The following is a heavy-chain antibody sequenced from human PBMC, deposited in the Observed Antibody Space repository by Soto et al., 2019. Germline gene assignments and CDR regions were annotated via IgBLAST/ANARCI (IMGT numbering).Heavy chain of an antibody. Sequence: QVQLQESGPGLVKPSETLSLTCTVSGGSISSYYWCWIRQPPGKGLVWIGYIYDSGSTNYNPSLMSRVTMSEDTSKNQFSLKVSSVNAADTAVYYCARFYRSNIFGVVHYYFDYWGQGTLVTVSS. V-gene: IGHV4-59*08. CDR2: IYDSGST. D-gene: IGHD3-3*02. CDR3: ARFYRSNIFGVVHYYFDY. CDR1: GGSISSYY. J-gene: IGHJ4*02.